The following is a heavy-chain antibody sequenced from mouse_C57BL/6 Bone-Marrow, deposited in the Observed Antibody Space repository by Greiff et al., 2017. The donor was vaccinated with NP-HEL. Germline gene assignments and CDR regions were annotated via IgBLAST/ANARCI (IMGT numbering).Heavy chain of an antibody. J-gene: IGHJ4*01. CDR3: ADGYGMDY. CDR1: GYTFTSYW. D-gene: IGHD2-3*01. Sequence: QVQLKQPGAELVKPGASVKLSCKASGYTFTSYWMHWVKQRPGRGLEWIGRIDPNSGGTKYNEKFKSKATLTVDKPSSTAYMQISSLATADSAVYYCADGYGMDYWGQGTSVTVSS. CDR2: IDPNSGGT. V-gene: IGHV1-72*01.